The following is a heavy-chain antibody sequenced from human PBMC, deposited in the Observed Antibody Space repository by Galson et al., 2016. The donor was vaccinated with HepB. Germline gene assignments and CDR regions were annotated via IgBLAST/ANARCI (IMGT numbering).Heavy chain of an antibody. CDR1: GFTVTGNY. Sequence: SLRLSCAASGFTVTGNYMSWVRQAPGKGLAWVSVIYSDGSTYYADSVKGRFTISRDSSKNTLYLQMNNLRVEDTAVYYCARDSRRSSYWYPDNHRYFDLWGRGTLVTVSS. J-gene: IGHJ2*01. V-gene: IGHV3-53*01. CDR3: ARDSRRSSYWYPDNHRYFDL. CDR2: IYSDGST. D-gene: IGHD6-19*01.